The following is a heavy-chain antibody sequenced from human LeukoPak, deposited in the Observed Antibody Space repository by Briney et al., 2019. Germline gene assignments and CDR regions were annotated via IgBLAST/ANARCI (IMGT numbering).Heavy chain of an antibody. CDR2: IGGGGST. CDR3: AKREKYYFDY. CDR1: GFTFSNYG. J-gene: IGHJ4*02. Sequence: PGGSLRLSCAASGFTFSNYGMSWVRQAPGKGLEWVSSIGGGGSTYYADSVKGRFTISRDNSKNTLYLRMNSLRAEDTAVYYCAKREKYYFDYWGQGTLVTVSS. V-gene: IGHV3-23*01.